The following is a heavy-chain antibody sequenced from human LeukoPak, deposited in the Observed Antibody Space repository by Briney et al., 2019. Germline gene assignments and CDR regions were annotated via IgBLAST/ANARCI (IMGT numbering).Heavy chain of an antibody. CDR1: GFTFSSYD. D-gene: IGHD5-18*01. J-gene: IGHJ4*02. CDR2: IGTAGDT. Sequence: GGSLRLSCAASGFTFSSYDMHWVRRATGKGLEWVSGIGTAGDTYYPDSVKGRFTISRDNSKNTLYLQMNSLRAEDTAVYYCARDRRAGYGPQPYDYWGQGTLVTVSS. CDR3: ARDRRAGYGPQPYDY. V-gene: IGHV3-13*01.